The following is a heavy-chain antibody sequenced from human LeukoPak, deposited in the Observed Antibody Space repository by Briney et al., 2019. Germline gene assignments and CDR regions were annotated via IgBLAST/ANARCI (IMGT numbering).Heavy chain of an antibody. Sequence: SGGSLRLSCAASGFTFSSYAMSWVRQAPGKGLEWVSSIGGGGGSTYYADSVKGRFTISRDNSKNTLYLQMTSLRAEDTAVYYCAKQRLGTHDYWGQGTLVTVSS. V-gene: IGHV3-23*01. D-gene: IGHD6-13*01. J-gene: IGHJ4*02. CDR3: AKQRLGTHDY. CDR1: GFTFSSYA. CDR2: IGGGGGST.